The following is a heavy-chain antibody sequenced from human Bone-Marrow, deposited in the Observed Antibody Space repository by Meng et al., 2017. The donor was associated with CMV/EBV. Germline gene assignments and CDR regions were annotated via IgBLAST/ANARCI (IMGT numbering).Heavy chain of an antibody. V-gene: IGHV3-74*01. D-gene: IGHD4/OR15-4a*01. CDR1: GFTFSSSW. CDR2: IDSDGSTT. CDR3: ASYVGAGASRSLCH. J-gene: IGHJ4*02. Sequence: GESLKISCEASGFTFSSSWMHWVRQVPGKGLVWVSRIDSDGSTTDYADSVKGRFTIFRDNAKNTVYLRMNSLSAEDTAGYFCASYVGAGASRSLCHWGQGTLVTVSS.